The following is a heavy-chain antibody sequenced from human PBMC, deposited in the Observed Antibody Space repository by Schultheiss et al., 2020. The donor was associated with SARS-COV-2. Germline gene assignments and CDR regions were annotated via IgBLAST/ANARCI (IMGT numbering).Heavy chain of an antibody. Sequence: GESLKISCAASGFTFSSYSMNWVRQAPGKGLEWVSSISSSSSYIYYADSVKGRFTISRDNAKNSLYLQMNSLRAEDTAVYYCARSITHSPYYFDYWGQGTLVTVSS. D-gene: IGHD3-3*02. CDR2: ISSSSSYI. CDR3: ARSITHSPYYFDY. V-gene: IGHV3-21*01. J-gene: IGHJ4*02. CDR1: GFTFSSYS.